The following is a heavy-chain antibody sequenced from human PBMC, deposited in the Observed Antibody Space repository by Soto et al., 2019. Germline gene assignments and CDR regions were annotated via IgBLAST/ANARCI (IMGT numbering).Heavy chain of an antibody. CDR1: GDTFSTYP. J-gene: IGHJ3*02. CDR3: ARGGDGSGSESVFDI. CDR2: TIPILAIT. Sequence: QVQLVQSGAVVKKPGSSMKVSCKTLGDTFSTYPITWVRQAPGQGLEWMGRTIPILAITDYAQKFQGRVTITADRSTTTAYMELSRVNFEDTAVYYCARGGDGSGSESVFDIWGQGKMVTVSS. D-gene: IGHD3-22*01. V-gene: IGHV1-69*02.